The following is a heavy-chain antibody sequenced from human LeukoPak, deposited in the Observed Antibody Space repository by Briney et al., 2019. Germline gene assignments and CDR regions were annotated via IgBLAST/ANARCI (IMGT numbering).Heavy chain of an antibody. D-gene: IGHD2-2*01. V-gene: IGHV3-23*01. CDR2: ISAGGGST. J-gene: IGHJ4*02. CDR1: GFTFSSYA. Sequence: PGGSLRLSCAASGFTFSSYAMSWVRQAPGKGLEWVSSISAGGGSTNYADSVKGRFTISRENPKNTLYLQMNSLRAEDTAVYYCATSNIVVVPAAIEDYWGQGTLVTVSS. CDR3: ATSNIVVVPAAIEDY.